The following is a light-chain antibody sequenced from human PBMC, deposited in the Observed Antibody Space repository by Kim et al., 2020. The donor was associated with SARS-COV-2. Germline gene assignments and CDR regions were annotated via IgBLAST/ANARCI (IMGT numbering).Light chain of an antibody. CDR3: TSYTSTGTYV. V-gene: IGLV2-14*01. J-gene: IGLJ1*01. CDR2: DVS. Sequence: LTQPASVSGSPGQSITISCIGTSNDVGGYNYVSWYQQYPGKAPKVIIFDVSKRPSGVSNRFSGSKSGNTAALTISGLQADDEADYYCTSYTSTGTYVFGPGTKVTVL. CDR1: SNDVGGYNY.